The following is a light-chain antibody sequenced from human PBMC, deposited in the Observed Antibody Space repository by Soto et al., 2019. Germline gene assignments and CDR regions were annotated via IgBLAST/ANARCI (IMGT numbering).Light chain of an antibody. CDR2: EVS. V-gene: IGLV2-14*01. CDR3: SSYTSSSTVV. CDR1: SSDFGGYNF. J-gene: IGLJ2*01. Sequence: QSALTQPASVSGSPGQSITISCTGTSSDFGGYNFVSWYQQHPGKAPKLMIYEVSNRPSGVSNRFSGSKSGNTASLTISGLRAEDEADYYCSSYTSSSTVVFGGGTKLTVL.